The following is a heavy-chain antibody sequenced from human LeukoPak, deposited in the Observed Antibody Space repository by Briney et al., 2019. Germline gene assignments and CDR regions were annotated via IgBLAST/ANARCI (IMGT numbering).Heavy chain of an antibody. CDR3: ARDRSLGIIDY. J-gene: IGHJ4*02. V-gene: IGHV4-59*01. D-gene: IGHD3-16*01. CDR2: IYYSGST. CDR1: GDSISSYY. Sequence: SETLSLTCIVSGDSISSYYWSWIRQPPGKGLEWIGYIYYSGSTNYNPSLKSRVTISVDASKNHFSLKLSSVTSADTAVYYCARDRSLGIIDYWGQGTLVTVSS.